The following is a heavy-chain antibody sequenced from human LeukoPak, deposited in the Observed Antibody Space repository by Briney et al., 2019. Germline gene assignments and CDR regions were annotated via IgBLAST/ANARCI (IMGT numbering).Heavy chain of an antibody. CDR2: ITAYNGNT. V-gene: IGHV1-18*01. D-gene: IGHD4-23*01. CDR3: ARTYGGNSVFY. Sequence: GASVKVSCKPSGYTFSSYGVTWVRQAPGQGLEWMGWITAYNGNTKYAQKLQGRVTMTTVTSTSTAYMELSSLRSEDTAVYYCARTYGGNSVFYWGQGTLVTVSS. J-gene: IGHJ4*02. CDR1: GYTFSSYG.